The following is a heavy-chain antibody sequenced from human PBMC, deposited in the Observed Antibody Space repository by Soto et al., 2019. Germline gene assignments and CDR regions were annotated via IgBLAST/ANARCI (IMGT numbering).Heavy chain of an antibody. J-gene: IGHJ2*01. CDR1: GGSISTYY. V-gene: IGHV4-59*08. CDR3: ARRYYGGNYWYFDI. Sequence: QVQLQESGPGLVKPSETLSLTCTVSGGSISTYYWSWIRQPPGKGLEWIGYIHYSGSTNYNPSLKSRVAISVDTSKNQFSLKLTSVTAADTAVYYCARRYYGGNYWYFDIWGRGTLVTVSS. CDR2: IHYSGST. D-gene: IGHD4-17*01.